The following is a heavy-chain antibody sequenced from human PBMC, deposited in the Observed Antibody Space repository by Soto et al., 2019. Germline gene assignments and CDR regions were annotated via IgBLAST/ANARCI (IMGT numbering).Heavy chain of an antibody. J-gene: IGHJ4*02. CDR2: ISYDGSNK. CDR1: GFTFSSYA. D-gene: IGHD1-26*01. Sequence: QVQLVESGGGVVQPGRSLRLSCAASGFTFSSYAMHWVRQAPGKGLEWVAVISYDGSNKYYADSVKGRFTISRDNSKNTLYLQMNSLRAEDTAVYYCARADQWELLGYWGQGTLVTVSS. CDR3: ARADQWELLGY. V-gene: IGHV3-30-3*01.